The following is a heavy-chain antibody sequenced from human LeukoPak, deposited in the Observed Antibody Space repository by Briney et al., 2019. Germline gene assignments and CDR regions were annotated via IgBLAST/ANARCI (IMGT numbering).Heavy chain of an antibody. CDR1: GGSISSSSYY. D-gene: IGHD3-22*01. J-gene: IGHJ4*02. CDR3: ARAWAYYYDNSGSYAFDY. Sequence: RASETLSLTCTVSGGSISSSSYYWGWIRQPPGKGLEWIGTVYHTGSTYYHPSLRGRLTISLDTSKNHFSLNLRSVTAADTAVYYCARAWAYYYDNSGSYAFDYWGQGTLVTVSS. V-gene: IGHV4-39*02. CDR2: VYHTGST.